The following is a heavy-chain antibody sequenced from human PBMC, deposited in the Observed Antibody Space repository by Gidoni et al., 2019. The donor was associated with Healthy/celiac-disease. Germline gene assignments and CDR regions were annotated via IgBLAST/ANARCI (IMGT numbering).Heavy chain of an antibody. Sequence: QVQLVESGVGVVQPGRALRLACAASAFTFSSYGLHWVRQVPCKGLEWVAFICYDVSNKYYADSVKGRFTISRDNSKNTLYLQMNSLRAEDTAVYYCARDGRIAAAGTIFDYWGQGTLVTVSS. D-gene: IGHD6-13*01. CDR2: ICYDVSNK. V-gene: IGHV3-33*08. CDR3: ARDGRIAAAGTIFDY. CDR1: AFTFSSYG. J-gene: IGHJ4*02.